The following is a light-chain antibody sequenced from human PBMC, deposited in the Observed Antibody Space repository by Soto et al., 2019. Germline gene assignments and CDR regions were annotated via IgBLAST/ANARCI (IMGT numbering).Light chain of an antibody. V-gene: IGKV3-11*01. CDR2: DAS. J-gene: IGKJ2*01. Sequence: EIVLTQSPATLSLSPGERATLSCRASQSVSSYLAWYQQKPGRAPRLLIYDASNRATGIPARFSGSGSGTDFTLTISSLEPEDFAVYYGQQRSNWPPRYTFGQGTKLEIK. CDR3: QQRSNWPPRYT. CDR1: QSVSSY.